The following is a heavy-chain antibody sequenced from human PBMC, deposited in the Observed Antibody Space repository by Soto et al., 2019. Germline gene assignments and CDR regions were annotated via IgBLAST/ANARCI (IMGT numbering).Heavy chain of an antibody. Sequence: EVQLVESGGGLVQPGGSLRLSCTGSGFTLSDHYIDWVRQAPGKGLEWVGRSRDKAQGYSTTYAASVKGRFTTSRDESKNSVYLQMNSLRAEDTAVYHCARGGYSAGWTYGMDVWGQGTTVTVS. V-gene: IGHV3-72*01. J-gene: IGHJ6*02. CDR1: GFTLSDHY. CDR3: ARGGYSAGWTYGMDV. D-gene: IGHD6-19*01. CDR2: SRDKAQGYST.